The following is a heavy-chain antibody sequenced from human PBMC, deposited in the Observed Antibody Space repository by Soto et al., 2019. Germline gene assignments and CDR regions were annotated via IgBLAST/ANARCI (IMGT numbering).Heavy chain of an antibody. V-gene: IGHV3-9*01. CDR1: GFTFDDYA. D-gene: IGHD3-10*01. CDR3: ARASGESYPGSRVFDS. CDR2: ISWNSGSI. Sequence: EVQLVESGGGLVQPGRSLRLSCAASGFTFDDYAMHWVRQAPGKGLEWVSGISWNSGSIGYADSVKGRFTISRDNAKNSLYLQMNSLRAEDTALYYCARASGESYPGSRVFDSWGQGTRFTVSS. J-gene: IGHJ4*02.